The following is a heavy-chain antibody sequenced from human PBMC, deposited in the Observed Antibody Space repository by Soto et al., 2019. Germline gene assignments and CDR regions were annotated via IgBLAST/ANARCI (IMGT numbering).Heavy chain of an antibody. CDR1: GFIFSSYG. CDR2: IWYDGSQK. V-gene: IGHV3-33*06. D-gene: IGHD5-18*01. J-gene: IGHJ4*02. Sequence: GGSLRLSCAASGFIFSSYGMHWVRQAPGKGLEWVATIWYDGSQKYYADFVKGRFTISRDNSKNTRNTMYLQMNSLRAEDTAVYYCAKDQSLDGYSYGFDYWGQGTQVTVSS. CDR3: AKDQSLDGYSYGFDY.